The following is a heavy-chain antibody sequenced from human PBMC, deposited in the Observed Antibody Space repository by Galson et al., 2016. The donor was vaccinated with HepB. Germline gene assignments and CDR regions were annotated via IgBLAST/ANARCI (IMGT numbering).Heavy chain of an antibody. CDR2: ISYDGSHK. Sequence: FLRLSCAASGFTFSTYAMHWVRQAPGKGLEWVAVISYDGSHKHYRDSVKGRFTISRDNSKNTLYLQMNSLRREDTAVYYCARPRRWPQYYYGLDVRGQGTTVTVSS. J-gene: IGHJ6*02. CDR1: GFTFSTYA. CDR3: ARPRRWPQYYYGLDV. D-gene: IGHD5-24*01. V-gene: IGHV3-30-3*01.